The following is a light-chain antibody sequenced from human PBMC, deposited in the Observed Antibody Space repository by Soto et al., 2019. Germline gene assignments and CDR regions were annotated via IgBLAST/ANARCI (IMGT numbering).Light chain of an antibody. Sequence: IPMTQSPSSLSASLGARVTIPYPASQSISSYLNWYQQKPGKAPKLLIYAASSLQSGVPSRFSGSGSGTDFTLTISSLQPEDVATDYCQQSYSTPLTFGGGTKVDIK. CDR2: AAS. CDR1: QSISSY. V-gene: IGKV1-39*01. J-gene: IGKJ4*01. CDR3: QQSYSTPLT.